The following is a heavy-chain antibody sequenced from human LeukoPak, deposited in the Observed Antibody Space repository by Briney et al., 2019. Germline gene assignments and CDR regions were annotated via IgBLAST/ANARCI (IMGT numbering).Heavy chain of an antibody. CDR3: ARQSYYYDSGSHNWFDP. Sequence: SETLSLTCTVSGGSISSSSYYWGWIRQPPGKGLEWIGTMYFSGSTYYNSSLKSRVTISVGTSKNHFSLKLSSVTAADTAIYYCARQSYYYDSGSHNWFDPWGQGTLVIVSS. CDR2: MYFSGST. J-gene: IGHJ5*02. CDR1: GGSISSSSYY. V-gene: IGHV4-39*01. D-gene: IGHD3-10*01.